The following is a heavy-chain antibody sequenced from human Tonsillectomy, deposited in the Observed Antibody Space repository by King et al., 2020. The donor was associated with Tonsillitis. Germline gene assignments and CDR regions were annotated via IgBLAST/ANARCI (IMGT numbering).Heavy chain of an antibody. CDR3: ASEYSSSRGYFDY. D-gene: IGHD6-6*01. V-gene: IGHV4-59*08. CDR2: IYYSGST. CDR1: GGSISSYY. Sequence: QLQESGPGLVKPSETLSLTCTVSGGSISSYYWSWIRQPPGKGLEWIGYIYYSGSTNYNPSLKSRVTISVDTSKNQFSLKLSSVTAADTAVYYCASEYSSSRGYFDYWGQGTLVTVSS. J-gene: IGHJ4*02.